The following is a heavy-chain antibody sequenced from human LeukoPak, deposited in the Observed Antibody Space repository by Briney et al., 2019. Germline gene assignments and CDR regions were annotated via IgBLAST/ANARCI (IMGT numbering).Heavy chain of an antibody. V-gene: IGHV1-8*01. J-gene: IGHJ4*02. CDR2: MNPNSGNT. CDR1: GYTFTSYD. CDR3: ARNLLHTSCYDY. D-gene: IGHD2-2*01. Sequence: ASVKVSCKVSGYTFTSYDINWVRQATGQGLGWMGWMNPNSGNTGYAQKFQGRVTITADESTGTAYMELSSLRSEDTAVYYCARNLLHTSCYDYWGQGTLVTVSS.